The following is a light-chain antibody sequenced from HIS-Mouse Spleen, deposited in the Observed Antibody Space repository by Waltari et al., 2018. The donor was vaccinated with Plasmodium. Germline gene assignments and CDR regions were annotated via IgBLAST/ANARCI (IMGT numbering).Light chain of an antibody. CDR1: QSVSSSY. Sequence: ELVLTQYPGTLSLSPGERATLSCRASQSVSSSYLAWYQQKPGQAPRLLIYGASSRATGIPDRFSGSGSGTDFTLTISRLEPEDFAVYYCQQYGSSGTFGQGTKVEIK. CDR2: GAS. V-gene: IGKV3-20*01. CDR3: QQYGSSGT. J-gene: IGKJ1*01.